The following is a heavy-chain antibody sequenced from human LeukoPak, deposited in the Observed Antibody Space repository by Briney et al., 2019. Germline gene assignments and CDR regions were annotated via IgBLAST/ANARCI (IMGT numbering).Heavy chain of an antibody. CDR3: AGSDTTGYIPREWDYWYFDL. Sequence: PGRSLRLSCAASGFTFSSYAMHWVRQAPGKGLEWVAVISYDGSNKYYADSVKGRFTISRDNAKNSLYLQMNSLRAEDTAVYYCAGSDTTGYIPREWDYWYFDLWGRGTLVTVSS. D-gene: IGHD1-1*01. V-gene: IGHV3-30*04. J-gene: IGHJ2*01. CDR1: GFTFSSYA. CDR2: ISYDGSNK.